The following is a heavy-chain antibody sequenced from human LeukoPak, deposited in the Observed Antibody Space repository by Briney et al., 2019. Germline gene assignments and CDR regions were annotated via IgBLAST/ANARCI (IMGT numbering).Heavy chain of an antibody. D-gene: IGHD3-9*01. V-gene: IGHV4-34*01. Sequence: PSETLSLTCAVYGGSFSGYYWSWIRQPPGKGLEWIGEINHSGSTNYNPSLKSRVTISVDTFKNQFSLKLSSVTAADTAVYYCARAQTYYDILTGYRWAWFDPWGQGTLVTVSS. CDR3: ARAQTYYDILTGYRWAWFDP. J-gene: IGHJ5*02. CDR1: GGSFSGYY. CDR2: INHSGST.